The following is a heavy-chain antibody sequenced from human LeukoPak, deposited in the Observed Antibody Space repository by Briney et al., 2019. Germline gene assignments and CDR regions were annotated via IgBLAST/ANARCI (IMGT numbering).Heavy chain of an antibody. V-gene: IGHV3-30*03. CDR1: GFTFSSYG. J-gene: IGHJ4*02. D-gene: IGHD6-13*01. CDR2: ISYDGSNK. Sequence: GGSLGLSCAASGFTFSSYGMHWVRQAPGKGLEWVAVISYDGSNKYYADSVKGRFTISRDNSKNTLYLQMNSLRAEDTAVYYCAMISPPDSSSWYGTDPGYDYWGQGTLVTVSS. CDR3: AMISPPDSSSWYGTDPGYDY.